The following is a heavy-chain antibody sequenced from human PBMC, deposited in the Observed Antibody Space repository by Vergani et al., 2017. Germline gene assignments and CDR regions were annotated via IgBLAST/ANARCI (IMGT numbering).Heavy chain of an antibody. CDR3: ARDMSSSKNYYYMDV. CDR1: GGSISNYY. V-gene: IGHV4-59*01. CDR2: IYYSGST. J-gene: IGHJ6*03. D-gene: IGHD2-2*01. Sequence: QVQLQESGPGLVKPSETLSLTCTVSGGSISNYYWSWIRQPPGKGLEWIGYIYYSGSTNYNPSLKSRVTISVDTSKNQFSLKLSSVTAADTAVYYCARDMSSSKNYYYMDVWGKGTTVTVSS.